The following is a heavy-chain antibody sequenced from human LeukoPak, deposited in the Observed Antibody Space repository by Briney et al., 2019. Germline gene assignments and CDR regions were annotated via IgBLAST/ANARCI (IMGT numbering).Heavy chain of an antibody. CDR3: ARDLRDDYGDYVKEFDYFDY. D-gene: IGHD4-17*01. CDR1: RFTFSNYC. Sequence: GGSLRLSCAASRFTFSNYCMSWVRQAPGKGLEWVANIEQDGSEKYYVDSVKGRFTISRDNAKNSLYLQMNSLRAEDTAVYYCARDLRDDYGDYVKEFDYFDYWGQGTLVTVSS. CDR2: IEQDGSEK. J-gene: IGHJ4*02. V-gene: IGHV3-7*04.